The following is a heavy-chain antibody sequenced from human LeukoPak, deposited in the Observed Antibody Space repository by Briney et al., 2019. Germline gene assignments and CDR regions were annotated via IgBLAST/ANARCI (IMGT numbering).Heavy chain of an antibody. CDR1: GYTFTSYY. J-gene: IGHJ4*02. V-gene: IGHV1-46*01. D-gene: IGHD6-13*01. Sequence: ASVKVSCKASGYTFTSYYMHWVRQAPGQGLEWMGIINPSGGSTSYVQKFQGRVTMTTDTSTSTAYMELRSLRSDDTAVYYCARETSIAEAGTRGDYWGQGTLVTVSS. CDR3: ARETSIAEAGTRGDY. CDR2: INPSGGST.